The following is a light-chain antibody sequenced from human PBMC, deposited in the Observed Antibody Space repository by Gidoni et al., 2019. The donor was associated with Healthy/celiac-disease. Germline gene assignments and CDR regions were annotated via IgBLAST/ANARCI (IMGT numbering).Light chain of an antibody. J-gene: IGKJ1*01. CDR2: LGS. Sequence: DSVKTQSPLSLPVTPGEPASISCRSSQSLLHSNGYNYLDWYLQKPGQSPQLLIYLGSNRASGVPDRFSGSGSGTDFTLKISRVEAEDVGVYYCMQALQTLWTFGQGTKVEIK. CDR3: MQALQTLWT. V-gene: IGKV2-28*01. CDR1: QSLLHSNGYNY.